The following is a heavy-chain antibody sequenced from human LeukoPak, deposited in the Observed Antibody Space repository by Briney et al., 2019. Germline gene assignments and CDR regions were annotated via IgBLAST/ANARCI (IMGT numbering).Heavy chain of an antibody. D-gene: IGHD3-3*01. J-gene: IGHJ5*02. V-gene: IGHV4-59*12. CDR1: GGSISSYY. CDR3: AKTQKNTYYDFWSGREYNWFDP. CDR2: IYYSGST. Sequence: SETLSLTCTVSGGSISSYYWSWIRQPPGKGLEWIGYIYYSGSTNYNPSLKSRVTILVDTSKNQFSLKLSSVTAADTAVYYCAKTQKNTYYDFWSGREYNWFDPWGQGTLVTVSS.